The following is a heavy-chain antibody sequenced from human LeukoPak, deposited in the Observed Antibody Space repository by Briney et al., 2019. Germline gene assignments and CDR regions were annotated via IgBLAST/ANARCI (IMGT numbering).Heavy chain of an antibody. CDR3: ARDGAYSGSFDY. D-gene: IGHD1-26*01. V-gene: IGHV4-59*01. CDR1: GGSISSYY. Sequence: SETLSLTCTVSGGSISSYYWSWIRQPPGKGLEWIGYIYYSGSTNYNPSLKSRVTISVDTSKNQFSLKLSSVTAADTAVYYCARDGAYSGSFDYWGQGTLVTVSS. CDR2: IYYSGST. J-gene: IGHJ4*02.